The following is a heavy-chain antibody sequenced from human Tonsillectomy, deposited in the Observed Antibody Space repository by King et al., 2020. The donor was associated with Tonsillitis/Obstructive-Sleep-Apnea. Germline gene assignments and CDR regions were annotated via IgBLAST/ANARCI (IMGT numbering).Heavy chain of an antibody. Sequence: QLVQSGGGLVQPGRSLRLSCTASGFRFGHYAMTWVRQAPGKGLEWVRFIRGKAYGGTAEYAASVKGRFTISRDDSESIAYLQMNSLKTEDTAVYYCTFFKYGDYQFYFDYWGQGTLVTVSS. CDR2: IRGKAYGGTA. J-gene: IGHJ4*02. V-gene: IGHV3-49*04. CDR1: GFRFGHYA. D-gene: IGHD4-17*01. CDR3: TFFKYGDYQFYFDY.